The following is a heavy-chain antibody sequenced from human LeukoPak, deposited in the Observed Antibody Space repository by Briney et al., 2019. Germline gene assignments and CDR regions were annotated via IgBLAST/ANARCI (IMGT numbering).Heavy chain of an antibody. J-gene: IGHJ3*02. D-gene: IGHD2-15*01. Sequence: SETLSLTCAVYGGSFNDYYWSWIRQPPGKGLEWIGKINHSGSTNYNPSLKSRVTISVDTSKNQFSLKLTSVTAADTAVYYCAREDAQEGTNAFDIWGQGTMVTVSS. CDR2: INHSGST. V-gene: IGHV4-34*01. CDR1: GGSFNDYY. CDR3: AREDAQEGTNAFDI.